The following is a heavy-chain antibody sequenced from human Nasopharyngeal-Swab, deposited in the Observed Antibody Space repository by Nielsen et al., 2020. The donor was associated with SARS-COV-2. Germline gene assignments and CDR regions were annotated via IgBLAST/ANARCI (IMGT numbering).Heavy chain of an antibody. J-gene: IGHJ4*02. Sequence: SETLSLTCAVYGGSFSSYYWSWIRQPPGKGLEWIGYIYYSGSTNYNPSLKSRVTISVDTSKNQFSLKLSSVTAADTAVYYCASGVGSSWYDENPAFDYWGQGTLVTVSS. D-gene: IGHD6-13*01. V-gene: IGHV4-59*13. CDR1: GGSFSSYY. CDR3: ASGVGSSWYDENPAFDY. CDR2: IYYSGST.